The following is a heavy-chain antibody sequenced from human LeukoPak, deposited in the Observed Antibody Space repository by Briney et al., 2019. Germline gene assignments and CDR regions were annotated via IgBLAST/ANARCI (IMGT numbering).Heavy chain of an antibody. Sequence: SETLSLTCTVSGGSIGSSSSYWGWIRQPPGKGLEWIGSIFYRGTTYYNASLKSRVTISVDTSKNQFSLNLNSVTAADTAVYYCARYSSSGVYFDYWGQGTLVTVSS. D-gene: IGHD6-6*01. CDR3: ARYSSSGVYFDY. CDR1: GGSIGSSSSY. J-gene: IGHJ4*02. V-gene: IGHV4-39*07. CDR2: IFYRGTT.